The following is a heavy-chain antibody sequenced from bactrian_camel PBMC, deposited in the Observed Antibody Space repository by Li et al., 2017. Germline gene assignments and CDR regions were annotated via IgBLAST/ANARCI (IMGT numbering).Heavy chain of an antibody. J-gene: IGHJ6*01. CDR3: EADLGCSYCTAGSCYPDFRY. V-gene: IGHV3S1*01. D-gene: IGHD7*01. Sequence: HVQLVESGGGSVQAGGSLRLSCAVSGVSGSRYCLAWVRQAPEKERERVASIGPGFYGTYGNTYYAASVKDRFTISLDDAKETLTLQMNSLKPEDAAVYYCEADLGCSYCTAGSCYPDFRYRGQGTQVTVS. CDR2: IGPGFYGTYGNT. CDR1: GVSGSRYC.